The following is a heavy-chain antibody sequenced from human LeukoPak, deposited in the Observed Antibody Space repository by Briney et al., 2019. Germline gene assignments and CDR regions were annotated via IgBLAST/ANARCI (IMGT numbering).Heavy chain of an antibody. CDR2: IYYSGST. Sequence: SETLSLTCTVSGGSINSYYWSWIRQPPGKGLEWIGYIYYSGSTNYNPSLKSRVTISLDTSNNQFSLKLSSVTAADTAVYYCARGLRLSAAGTNFDSWGQGTLVTVSS. CDR3: ARGLRLSAAGTNFDS. CDR1: GGSINSYY. V-gene: IGHV4-59*01. J-gene: IGHJ4*02. D-gene: IGHD6-13*01.